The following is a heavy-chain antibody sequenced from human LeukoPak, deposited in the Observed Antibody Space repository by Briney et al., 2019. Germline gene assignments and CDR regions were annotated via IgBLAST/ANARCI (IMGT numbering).Heavy chain of an antibody. Sequence: ASVKVSCKASGYTFTSYGISWVRQAPGQGLEWMGWISAYNGNTNYAQKPQGRVTMTRDTSTSTVYMELSSLRSEDTAVYYCARDRDYGDSPVDPWGQGTLVTVSS. CDR1: GYTFTSYG. D-gene: IGHD4-17*01. CDR2: ISAYNGNT. J-gene: IGHJ5*02. V-gene: IGHV1-18*01. CDR3: ARDRDYGDSPVDP.